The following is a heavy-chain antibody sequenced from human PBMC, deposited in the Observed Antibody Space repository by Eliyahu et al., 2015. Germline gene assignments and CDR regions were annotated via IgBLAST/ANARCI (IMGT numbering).Heavy chain of an antibody. V-gene: IGHV1-2*02. CDR2: VNPSRGVT. D-gene: IGHD3-16*01. Sequence: QXQLVQSGAEVMKPGASVKVSCKTSGYTFTAYYLHWVRQAPGQGLEWMGWVNPSRGVTNYAREFQGRITMTRDTSIGTAYMELSSLRSDDTAVYYCARGPIGLAENWGQGTRVTVSS. CDR1: GYTFTAYY. CDR3: ARGPIGLAEN. J-gene: IGHJ4*02.